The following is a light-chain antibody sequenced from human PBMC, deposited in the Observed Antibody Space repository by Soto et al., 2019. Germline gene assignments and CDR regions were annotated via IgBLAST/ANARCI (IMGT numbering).Light chain of an antibody. CDR3: AAWDYGLSAVV. CDR1: SSNIGSNY. J-gene: IGLJ2*01. CDR2: RND. Sequence: QSVLTQPPSASGTPGQRVTISCSGSSSNIGSNYVYWYQQLSGSAPKLLIYRNDQRPSGVPDRFSGSKSGTSASLAISGLRSEAEDDYYCAAWDYGLSAVVFGGGTKLTVL. V-gene: IGLV1-47*01.